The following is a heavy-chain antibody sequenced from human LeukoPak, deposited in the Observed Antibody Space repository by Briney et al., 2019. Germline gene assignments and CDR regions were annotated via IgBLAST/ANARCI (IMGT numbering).Heavy chain of an antibody. J-gene: IGHJ6*03. D-gene: IGHD6-6*01. CDR1: GGTFSSYA. V-gene: IGHV1-2*06. Sequence: GASVKVSCKASGGTFSSYAISWVRQAPGQGLEWMGRINPNSGGTNYAQKFQGRVTMTRDTSISTAYMELSRLRSDDTAVYYCARARNSRLSIAIMDVWGKGTTVTASS. CDR3: ARARNSRLSIAIMDV. CDR2: INPNSGGT.